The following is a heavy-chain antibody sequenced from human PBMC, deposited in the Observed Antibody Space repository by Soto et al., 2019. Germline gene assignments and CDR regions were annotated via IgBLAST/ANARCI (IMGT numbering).Heavy chain of an antibody. CDR2: IKSKSDGGTT. D-gene: IGHD3-22*01. J-gene: IGHJ6*02. CDR1: GFTFSNAW. Sequence: GGSLRPSCAASGFTFSNAWMSWVRQAPGKGLEWVGRIKSKSDGGTTDYAAPVKGRFTISRDDSKNTLYLQMNSLKTEDTAVYSCTTSDKFYYYDSSHPGDYYYVMDVWGQGTRVTVSS. CDR3: TTSDKFYYYDSSHPGDYYYVMDV. V-gene: IGHV3-15*01.